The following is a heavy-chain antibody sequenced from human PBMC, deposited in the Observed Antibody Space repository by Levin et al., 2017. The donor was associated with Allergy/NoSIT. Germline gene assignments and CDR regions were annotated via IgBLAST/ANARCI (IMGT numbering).Heavy chain of an antibody. CDR3: ASSSGWYRLDS. J-gene: IGHJ4*01. Sequence: KPGGSLRLSCAVSGASISNYYWWSWVRQPPGTGLEWIGEISHSGSTKYNPSLMSRVTISIDKSKNQFSLTLNSVTAADTAVYYCASSSGWYRLDSWGQGTLVTVSS. V-gene: IGHV4-4*02. CDR1: GASISNYYW. CDR2: ISHSGST. D-gene: IGHD6-19*01.